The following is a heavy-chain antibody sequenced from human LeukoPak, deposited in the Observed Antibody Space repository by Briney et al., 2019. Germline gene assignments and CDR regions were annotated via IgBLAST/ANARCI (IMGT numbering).Heavy chain of an antibody. J-gene: IGHJ5*02. D-gene: IGHD2-15*01. CDR2: IYRSGRS. V-gene: IGHV4-4*07. CDR3: ARERGVAMADCSGGSCYRSLDP. CDR1: GGSISSYY. Sequence: PSETLSLTCTVSGGSISSYYWSWIRQPAGKGLEWIGRIYRSGRSNYNPSLKSRVTMSVDTSKNQFSLNLTSVTAADTAVYYCARERGVAMADCSGGSCYRSLDPWGQGTLVTVSS.